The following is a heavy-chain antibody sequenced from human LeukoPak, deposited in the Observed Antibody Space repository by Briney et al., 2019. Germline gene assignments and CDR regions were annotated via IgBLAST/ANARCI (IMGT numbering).Heavy chain of an antibody. CDR2: IYSDGST. CDR1: GFPVSSY. J-gene: IGHJ4*02. V-gene: IGHV3-53*01. CDR3: ARGRRYCSNTNCYAELDY. Sequence: GGSLRLSCAASGFPVSSYMSWVRPAPGKGLEWVSIIYSDGSTYYADSVKGRLTVSRDNSRNTLYLQMDSLRAEDTAVYYCARGRRYCSNTNCYAELDYWGQGTLVTVSS. D-gene: IGHD2-2*01.